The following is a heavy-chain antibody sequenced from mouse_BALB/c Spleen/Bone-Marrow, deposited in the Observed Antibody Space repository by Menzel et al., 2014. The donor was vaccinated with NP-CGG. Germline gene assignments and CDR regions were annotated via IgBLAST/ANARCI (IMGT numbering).Heavy chain of an antibody. D-gene: IGHD1-1*01. CDR3: TRGDYYGSSSFAY. V-gene: IGHV1-69*02. CDR2: IYPSDSYT. Sequence: VKLMESGAELVRPGASVKLSCKASGYTFTSYWINWVKQRPGQGLEWIGNIYPSDSYTNYNQKFKDKATLTVDKSSSKAYMQLSSPTSEDSAVYYCTRGDYYGSSSFAYWGQGTLVTVSA. CDR1: GYTFTSYW. J-gene: IGHJ3*01.